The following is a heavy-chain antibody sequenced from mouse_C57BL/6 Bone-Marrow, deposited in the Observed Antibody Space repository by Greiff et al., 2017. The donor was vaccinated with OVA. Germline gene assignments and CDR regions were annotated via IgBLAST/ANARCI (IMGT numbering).Heavy chain of an antibody. V-gene: IGHV14-2*01. CDR3: ARGDYGSSPWY. CDR2: IDPEDGEP. Sequence: EVQLVESGAELVKPGASVKLSCTASGFNIKDYYMHWVKQRTEQGLEWIGRIDPEDGEPKYAPKFQGKATITADTSSNTAYLQLSSLTSEDTAVYYCARGDYGSSPWYWGQGTTLTVSS. J-gene: IGHJ2*01. CDR1: GFNIKDYY. D-gene: IGHD1-1*01.